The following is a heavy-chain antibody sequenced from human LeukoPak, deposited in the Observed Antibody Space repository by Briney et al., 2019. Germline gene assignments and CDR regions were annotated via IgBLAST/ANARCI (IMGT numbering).Heavy chain of an antibody. V-gene: IGHV4-39*01. D-gene: IGHD3-3*01. CDR3: ARQRGVLRFLEWLLDPRFDY. CDR2: IYYSGST. Sequence: PSETLSLTCTVSGGSISSGGYYWSWIRQHPGKGLEWIGYIYYSGSTYYNPSLKSRVTISVDTSKNQFSLKLSSVTAADTAVYYCARQRGVLRFLEWLLDPRFDYWGQGTLVTVSS. CDR1: GGSISSGGYY. J-gene: IGHJ4*02.